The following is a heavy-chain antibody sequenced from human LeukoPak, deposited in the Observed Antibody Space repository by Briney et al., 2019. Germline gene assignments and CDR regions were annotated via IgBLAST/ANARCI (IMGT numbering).Heavy chain of an antibody. CDR1: GGSISSYY. CDR2: IYYSGST. CDR3: ARGYYYDSSGYYPAFDI. D-gene: IGHD3-22*01. Sequence: PPETLSLTCTVSGGSISSYYWSWIRQPPGKGLEWIGYIYYSGSTNYNPSLKSRVTISVDTSKDQFSLKLSSVTAADTAVYYCARGYYYDSSGYYPAFDIWGQGTMVTVSS. V-gene: IGHV4-59*01. J-gene: IGHJ3*02.